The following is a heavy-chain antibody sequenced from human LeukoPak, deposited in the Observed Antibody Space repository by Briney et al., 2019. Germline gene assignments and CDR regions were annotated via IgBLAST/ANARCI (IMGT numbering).Heavy chain of an antibody. V-gene: IGHV3-30*19. CDR3: ARAYSGSYDYFDY. Sequence: QPGRSLRLSCAASGFTFSRYGMGWVRQAAGKGLEWVAVISYDGSNKYYADSGKGRFTISRDNSKNTLYLQMNSLRAEDTAVYYCARAYSGSYDYFDYWGQGTLVTVSS. D-gene: IGHD1-26*01. J-gene: IGHJ4*02. CDR1: GFTFSRYG. CDR2: ISYDGSNK.